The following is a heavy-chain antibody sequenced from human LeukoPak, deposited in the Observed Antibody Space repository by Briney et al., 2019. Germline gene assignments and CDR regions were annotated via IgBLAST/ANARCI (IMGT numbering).Heavy chain of an antibody. Sequence: PSETLSLTCSVSGYSIRTSSHWGWIRQSPGEGLEWMGSIYHSGSSYYNPSLKNRVTLSIDTSKNQFSLKLSSVTAADTAVYYCARHSAAGEYYYYYMDVWGKGTTVTISS. CDR1: GYSIRTSSH. V-gene: IGHV4-38-2*01. CDR2: IYHSGSS. D-gene: IGHD6-13*01. J-gene: IGHJ6*03. CDR3: ARHSAAGEYYYYYMDV.